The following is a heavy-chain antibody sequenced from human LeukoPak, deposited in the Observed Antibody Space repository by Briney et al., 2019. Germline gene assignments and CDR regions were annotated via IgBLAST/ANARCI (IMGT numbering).Heavy chain of an antibody. CDR3: ARDGYYDSSGYYPLRY. V-gene: IGHV3-53*01. D-gene: IGHD3-22*01. Sequence: GGSLRLSCAASGFTVSSNYMSWVRQAPGKGLEWVSVIYSGGSTYYAGSVKGRFTISRDNSKNTLYLQMNSLRAEDTAVYYCARDGYYDSSGYYPLRYWGQGTLVTVSS. CDR2: IYSGGST. CDR1: GFTVSSNY. J-gene: IGHJ4*02.